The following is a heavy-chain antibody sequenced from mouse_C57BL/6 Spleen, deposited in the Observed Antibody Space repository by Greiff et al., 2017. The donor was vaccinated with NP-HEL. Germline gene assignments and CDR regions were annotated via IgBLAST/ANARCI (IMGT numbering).Heavy chain of an antibody. CDR2: INPYNGGT. CDR3: AREDGLGMDY. J-gene: IGHJ4*01. D-gene: IGHD2-3*01. CDR1: GYTFTDYY. V-gene: IGHV1-19*01. Sequence: VQLKESGPVLVKPGASVKMSCKASGYTFTDYYMNWVKQSHGKSLEWIGVINPYNGGTSYNQKFKGKATLTVDKSSSTAYMELNSLTSEDSAVYYCAREDGLGMDYWGQGTSVTVSS.